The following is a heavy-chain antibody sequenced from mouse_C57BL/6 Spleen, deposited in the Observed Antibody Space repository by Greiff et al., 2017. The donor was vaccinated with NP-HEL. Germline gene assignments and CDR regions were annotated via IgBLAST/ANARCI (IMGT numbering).Heavy chain of an antibody. D-gene: IGHD2-5*01. Sequence: QVQLQQPGAELVRPGSSVKLSCKASGYTFTSYWMHWVKQRPIQGLEWIGNIDPSDSETHSNQKFKDKATLTVDKSSSTAYMQLSSLTSEDSAVYYCARGYYSNLDYWGQGTTLTVSS. V-gene: IGHV1-52*01. J-gene: IGHJ2*01. CDR1: GYTFTSYW. CDR2: IDPSDSET. CDR3: ARGYYSNLDY.